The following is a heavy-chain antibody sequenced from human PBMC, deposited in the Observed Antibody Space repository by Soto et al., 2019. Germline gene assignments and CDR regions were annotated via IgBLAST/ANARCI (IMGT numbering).Heavy chain of an antibody. Sequence: VGSLRLSCAASGFTFSSYWMHWVRQAPGKGLVWVSRINSDGSSTSYADSVKGRFTISRDNAKNTLYLQMNSLRAEDTAVYYCASLPEPPRFGVVMRDDYYYGMDVWGQGTTVTVSS. CDR2: INSDGSST. CDR1: GFTFSSYW. CDR3: ASLPEPPRFGVVMRDDYYYGMDV. D-gene: IGHD3-3*01. V-gene: IGHV3-74*01. J-gene: IGHJ6*02.